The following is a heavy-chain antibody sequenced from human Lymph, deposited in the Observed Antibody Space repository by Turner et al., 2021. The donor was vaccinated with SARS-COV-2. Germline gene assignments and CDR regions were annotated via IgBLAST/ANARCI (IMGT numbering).Heavy chain of an antibody. CDR1: GFTFMTYG. CDR3: AKMGGVYCSGGNCYSGRLDY. Sequence: QVQLVESGGGVVQPGRSLRLSCAASGFTFMTYGMHWVRQAPGKGLEWVAVISYDGSNKYYADSVKGRFTISRDNSKNTLYLQMNSLRAEDTAVYYCAKMGGVYCSGGNCYSGRLDYWGQGTLVTVSS. V-gene: IGHV3-30*18. CDR2: ISYDGSNK. D-gene: IGHD2-15*01. J-gene: IGHJ4*02.